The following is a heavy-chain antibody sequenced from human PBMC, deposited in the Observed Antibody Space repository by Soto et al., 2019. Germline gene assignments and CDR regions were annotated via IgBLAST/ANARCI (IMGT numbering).Heavy chain of an antibody. CDR1: GYTFTSYA. CDR2: INAGNGNT. J-gene: IGHJ4*02. Sequence: QVPLVQSGAEVKKPGASVKVSCKASGYTFTSYAMHWVRQAPGQRLEWMGWINAGNGNTKYSQKFQGRVTITRDTTASTAYMELSSLSSEDTAVYYCARGPGGPDGPGDYWGQGTLVTVSS. V-gene: IGHV1-3*01. D-gene: IGHD2-15*01. CDR3: ARGPGGPDGPGDY.